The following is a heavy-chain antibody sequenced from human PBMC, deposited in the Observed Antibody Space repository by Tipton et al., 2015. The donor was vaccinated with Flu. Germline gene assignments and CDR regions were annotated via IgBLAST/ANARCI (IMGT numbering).Heavy chain of an antibody. Sequence: TLSLTCTVSGGSIRGYYWNWIRQFPGKGVEWIGFVYYTGSTNYKSSLKSRVTISTDTSTNQVSLKMNSVIAADTAVYYCARGPRGPSIRAYYFDIWGQGALVTVSS. J-gene: IGHJ4*02. CDR3: ARGPRGPSIRAYYFDI. D-gene: IGHD2-21*01. V-gene: IGHV4-59*01. CDR1: GGSIRGYY. CDR2: VYYTGST.